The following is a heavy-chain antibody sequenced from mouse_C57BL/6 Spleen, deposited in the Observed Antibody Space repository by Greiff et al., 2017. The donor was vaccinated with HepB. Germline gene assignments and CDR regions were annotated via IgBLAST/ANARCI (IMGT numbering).Heavy chain of an antibody. V-gene: IGHV1-62-2*01. CDR1: GYTFTEYT. Sequence: VKLKESGAELVKPGASVKLSCKASGYTFTEYTIHWVKQRSGQGLEWIGWFYPGSGSIKYNEKFKDKATLTADKSSSTVYMELSRLTSEDSAVYFCARHEDGKAWFAYWGQGTLVTVSA. J-gene: IGHJ3*01. CDR3: ARHEDGKAWFAY. D-gene: IGHD2-1*01. CDR2: FYPGSGSI.